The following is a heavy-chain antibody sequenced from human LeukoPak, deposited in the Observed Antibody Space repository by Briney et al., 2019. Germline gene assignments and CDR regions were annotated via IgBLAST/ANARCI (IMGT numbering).Heavy chain of an antibody. CDR3: AKNCGRRFWYFDY. Sequence: GGSLRLSCAASGFTFSSYGMSWVRQAPGKVLDWVSAIRGSGGSTYYADSVKGRFTISRDNSKNTLYLQMNSLRAEDTAVYYCAKNCGRRFWYFDYWGQGTLVTVSS. V-gene: IGHV3-23*01. CDR2: IRGSGGST. J-gene: IGHJ4*02. D-gene: IGHD1-1*01. CDR1: GFTFSSYG.